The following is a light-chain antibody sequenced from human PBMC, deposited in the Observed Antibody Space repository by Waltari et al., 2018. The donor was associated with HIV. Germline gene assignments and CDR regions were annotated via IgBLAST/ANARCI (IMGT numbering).Light chain of an antibody. CDR1: GLPKQY. V-gene: IGLV3-25*03. CDR3: QSADSSGTYVV. CDR2: KDT. Sequence: SYELTQPPSVSVSPGQTARIRCSGEGLPKQYAEWYQQKAGQAPVLVMYKDTERPSGIPERFSGSSSGTTVTLTISGVQPDDEADYYCQSADSSGTYVVFGGGTKVAVL. J-gene: IGLJ2*01.